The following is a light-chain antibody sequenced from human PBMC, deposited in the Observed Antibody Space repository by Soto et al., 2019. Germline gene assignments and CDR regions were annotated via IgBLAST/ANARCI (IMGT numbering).Light chain of an antibody. CDR1: QSVSSN. CDR3: QQYNNWPLT. J-gene: IGKJ1*01. V-gene: IGKV3-15*01. CDR2: GAS. Sequence: EIVMTQSPATLSVSPGERATLSCRASQSVSSNLAWYQQKPGQAPRLLIYGASTRATGIPARFSGSGSGTAFTLTISSLQSEDFAVYYCQQYNNWPLTFSQGTQVEIK.